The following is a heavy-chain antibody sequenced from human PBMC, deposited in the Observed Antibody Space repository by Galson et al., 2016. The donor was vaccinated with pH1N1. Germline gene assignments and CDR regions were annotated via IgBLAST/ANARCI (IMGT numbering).Heavy chain of an antibody. CDR2: IKQDGSQK. J-gene: IGHJ4*02. Sequence: SLRLSCAASRFTFSTYWMTWVRQAPGKGLEWVANIKQDGSQKYYVDSVKGRFTISRDNAKNTLYLQMNSLRAEDTAMYYCAREIGGRDSYWGQGTLVTVSS. CDR1: RFTFSTYW. V-gene: IGHV3-7*05. CDR3: AREIGGRDSY. D-gene: IGHD3-3*01.